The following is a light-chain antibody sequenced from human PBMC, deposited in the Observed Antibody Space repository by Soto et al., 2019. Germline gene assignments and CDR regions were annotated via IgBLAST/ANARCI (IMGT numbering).Light chain of an antibody. J-gene: IGLJ3*02. V-gene: IGLV2-8*01. CDR2: EST. Sequence: QSALTKPPSASGAPGQSVTISCTGTSSDVGAYNDVSWYQQHAGKAPKLVTYESTKRPSGVPDRFSGSKSANTASLTVAGLQAEDEADYYCSSFASSNTWVFGGGTKVTVL. CDR3: SSFASSNTWV. CDR1: SSDVGAYND.